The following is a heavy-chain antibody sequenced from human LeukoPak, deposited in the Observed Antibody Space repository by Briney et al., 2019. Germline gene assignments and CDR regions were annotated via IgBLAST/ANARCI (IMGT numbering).Heavy chain of an antibody. CDR2: ISYDGSNK. V-gene: IGHV3-30-3*01. CDR3: ARDGGGCGGDCYVYYFDY. Sequence: PGGSLRLSCAASGFTFSSYAMLWVRQAPGKGLEWVAVISYDGSNKYYADSEKGRFTISRDNSKDTLYLQMNSLRAEDTAVYYCARDGGGCGGDCYVYYFDYWGQGTLVTVSS. D-gene: IGHD2-21*02. CDR1: GFTFSSYA. J-gene: IGHJ4*02.